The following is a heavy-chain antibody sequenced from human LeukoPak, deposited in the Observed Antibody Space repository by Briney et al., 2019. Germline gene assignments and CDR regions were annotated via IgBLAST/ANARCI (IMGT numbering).Heavy chain of an antibody. D-gene: IGHD5-24*01. CDR2: ISGSGGST. J-gene: IGHJ3*02. V-gene: IGHV3-23*01. CDR1: GFTFDDYG. CDR3: AKTRGRWLQGTYAFDI. Sequence: GGSLRLSCAASGFTFDDYGMSWVRQAPGKGLEWVSAISGSGGSTYYADSVKGRFTISRDNSKNTLYLQMNSLRAEDTAVYYCAKTRGRWLQGTYAFDIWGQGTMVTVSS.